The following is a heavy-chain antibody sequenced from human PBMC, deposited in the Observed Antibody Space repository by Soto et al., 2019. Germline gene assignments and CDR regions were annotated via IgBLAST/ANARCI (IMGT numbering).Heavy chain of an antibody. CDR2: IWYDGSNK. V-gene: IGHV3-33*01. Sequence: LRLSCAASGFTFSSHGMHWVRQAPGKGLEWVAVIWYDGSNKYYADSVKGRFTISRDNSKNTLYLQMNSLRAEDTAVYYCARDDYYDSSVSFDYWGQGTLVTVS. CDR3: ARDDYYDSSVSFDY. D-gene: IGHD3-22*01. CDR1: GFTFSSHG. J-gene: IGHJ4*02.